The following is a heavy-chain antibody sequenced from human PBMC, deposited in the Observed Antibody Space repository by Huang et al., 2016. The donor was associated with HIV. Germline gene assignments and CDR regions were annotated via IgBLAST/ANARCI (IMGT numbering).Heavy chain of an antibody. CDR1: GGSFTGNY. CDR2: FNDRGDT. Sequence: QMQLQQRGAGLLKPSETLSLTCGVSGGSFTGNYLTWIRQAPGTGLEWIGDFNDRGDTNYNPSLNGRVTISLDKSNRELSLNLRSVTAADTAVYYCARQWTILEWLLGLDVWGQGTTVIVSS. D-gene: IGHD3-3*01. V-gene: IGHV4-34*02. J-gene: IGHJ6*02. CDR3: ARQWTILEWLLGLDV.